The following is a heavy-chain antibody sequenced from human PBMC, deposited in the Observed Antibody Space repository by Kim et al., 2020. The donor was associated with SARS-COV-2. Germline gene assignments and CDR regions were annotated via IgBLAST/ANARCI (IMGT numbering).Heavy chain of an antibody. V-gene: IGHV3-21*01. D-gene: IGHD3-9*01. CDR2: ISSSSSYI. CDR1: GFTFSSYS. J-gene: IGHJ4*02. CDR3: ARTGLYYDILTGYYDY. Sequence: GGSLRLSCAASGFTFSSYSMNWVRQAPGKGLEWVSSISSSSSYIYYADSVKGRFTISRDNAKNSLYLQMNSLRAEDTAVYYCARTGLYYDILTGYYDYWGQGTLVTVSS.